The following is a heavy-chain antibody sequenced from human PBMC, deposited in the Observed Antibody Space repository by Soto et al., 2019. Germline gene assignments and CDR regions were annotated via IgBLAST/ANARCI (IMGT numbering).Heavy chain of an antibody. CDR3: ARVPTYYYYGMDV. Sequence: PGESLKISCKGSGYSFTTYWLSWVRQMPGKGLEWMGKIDPSDSYIDYSPSFEGHVTISADKSVSTAYLQWSGLKASDTAVYFCARVPTYYYYGMDVWGQGTTVTVSS. J-gene: IGHJ6*02. V-gene: IGHV5-10-1*01. CDR2: IDPSDSYI. CDR1: GYSFTTYW.